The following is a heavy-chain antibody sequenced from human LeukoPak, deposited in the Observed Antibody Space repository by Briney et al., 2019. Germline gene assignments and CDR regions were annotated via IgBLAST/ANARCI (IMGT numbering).Heavy chain of an antibody. CDR3: ARVEICNRNSCYTDMYFDY. Sequence: ASVKVSCKASGYTFTSYYMHWVRQAPGQGPEWMGIINPSGGSTSYAQRFQGRVTMTRDTSTSTVYMELSSLRSEDTAVYYCARVEICNRNSCYTDMYFDYWGQGTLVTVSS. V-gene: IGHV1-46*01. J-gene: IGHJ4*02. CDR1: GYTFTSYY. D-gene: IGHD2-2*02. CDR2: INPSGGST.